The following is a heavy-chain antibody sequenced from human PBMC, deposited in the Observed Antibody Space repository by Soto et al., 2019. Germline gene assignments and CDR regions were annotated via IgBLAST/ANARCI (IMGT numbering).Heavy chain of an antibody. CDR2: IDYSGNI. D-gene: IGHD6-6*01. CDR3: ARQRGSSSMQRSDYYYYYYMDV. Sequence: SETLSLTCNASGGSITSSGSAWGWIRQSPGKGLEWIGTIDYSGNIYYIPSLKSRITISVDTSKNQISLKLSSVTAADTAVYYCARQRGSSSMQRSDYYYYYYMDVWGKGTTVTVSS. J-gene: IGHJ6*03. V-gene: IGHV4-39*01. CDR1: GGSITSSGSA.